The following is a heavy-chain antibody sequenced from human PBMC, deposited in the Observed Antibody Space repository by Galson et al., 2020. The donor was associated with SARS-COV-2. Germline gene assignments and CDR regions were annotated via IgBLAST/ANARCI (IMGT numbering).Heavy chain of an antibody. CDR1: GFTFSSYG. V-gene: IGHV3-30*03. Sequence: GGSLRLSCAASGFTFSSYGMHWVRQAPGKGLEWVAVISYDGSNKYYADSVKGRFTISRDNSKNTLYLQMNSLRAEDTAVYYCARDLREDIVVVPAAPDYWGQGTLVTVSS. CDR2: ISYDGSNK. J-gene: IGHJ4*02. CDR3: ARDLREDIVVVPAAPDY. D-gene: IGHD2-2*01.